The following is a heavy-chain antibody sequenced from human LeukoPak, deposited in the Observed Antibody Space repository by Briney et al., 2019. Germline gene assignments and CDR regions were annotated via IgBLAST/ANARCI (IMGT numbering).Heavy chain of an antibody. CDR2: ISGSGGST. J-gene: IGHJ4*02. V-gene: IGHV3-23*01. Sequence: PGGSLRLSCAASGFTFSSYAMSWVRQAPGKGLEWVSAISGSGGSTYYADSVKGRFTISRDNSKNTLYLQMNSLRAEDTAVYYCAKEYSSGWYHYPCFDYWGQGTLVTVSS. D-gene: IGHD6-19*01. CDR1: GFTFSSYA. CDR3: AKEYSSGWYHYPCFDY.